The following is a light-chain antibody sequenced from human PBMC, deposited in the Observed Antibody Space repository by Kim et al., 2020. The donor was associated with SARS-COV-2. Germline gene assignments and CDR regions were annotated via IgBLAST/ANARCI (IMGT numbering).Light chain of an antibody. CDR2: AAS. J-gene: IGKJ2*01. CDR3: QQYGSSTYI. Sequence: LSAGKSAPPSCSASQSVSSTYVAWYQQQPGQAPRLLIYAASSSATGIPDRFSGSGSGTDFTITISRLEPEDFALYYCQQYGSSTYIFGQGTKLEIK. V-gene: IGKV3-20*01. CDR1: QSVSSTY.